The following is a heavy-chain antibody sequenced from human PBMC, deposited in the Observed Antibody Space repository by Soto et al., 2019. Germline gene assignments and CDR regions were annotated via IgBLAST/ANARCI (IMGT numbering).Heavy chain of an antibody. CDR3: AATLLTPYNWFDP. CDR1: GGSISSYY. J-gene: IGHJ5*02. CDR2: IYYSGST. D-gene: IGHD1-26*01. V-gene: IGHV4-59*08. Sequence: QVQLQESGPGLVKPSETLSLTCTVSGGSISSYYWSWIRQPPGKGLEWIGYIYYSGSTNYNPSLKSRVTISVDTSKNQFSLQLSSVTAADTAVYYCAATLLTPYNWFDPWGQGTLVTVSS.